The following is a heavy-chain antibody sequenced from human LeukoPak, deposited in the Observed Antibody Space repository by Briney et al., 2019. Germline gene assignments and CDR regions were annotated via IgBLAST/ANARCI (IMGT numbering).Heavy chain of an antibody. V-gene: IGHV4-38-2*02. CDR1: RYSISSGYY. CDR2: IYHSGSN. D-gene: IGHD1-26*01. J-gene: IGHJ4*02. Sequence: PSETLSLTCSVSRYSISSGYYWGWIRQPPGKGLEWIGSIYHSGSNYYNPSLKSRVTISVDTSKNQFSLKLNSVTAADTAVYYCVAGSGGDEWEPYGFDYWGQGTLVTVYS. CDR3: VAGSGGDEWEPYGFDY.